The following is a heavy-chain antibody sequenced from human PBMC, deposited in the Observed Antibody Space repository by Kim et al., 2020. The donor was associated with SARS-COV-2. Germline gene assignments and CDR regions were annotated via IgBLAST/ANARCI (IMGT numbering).Heavy chain of an antibody. V-gene: IGHV4-39*01. Sequence: SETLSLTCTVSGGSISSSSYYWGWIRQPPGKGLEWIGSIYYSGSTYYNPSLKSRVTISVDTSKNQFSLKLSSVTAADTAVYYCARQSQPPGPVILFDYYGMDVWGQGTTVTVSS. CDR2: IYYSGST. CDR1: GGSISSSSYY. CDR3: ARQSQPPGPVILFDYYGMDV. J-gene: IGHJ6*02. D-gene: IGHD2-21*01.